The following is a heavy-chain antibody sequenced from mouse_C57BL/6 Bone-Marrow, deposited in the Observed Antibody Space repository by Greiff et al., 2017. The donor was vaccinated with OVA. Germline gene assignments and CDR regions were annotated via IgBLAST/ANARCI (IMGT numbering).Heavy chain of an antibody. CDR1: GYTFTSYW. D-gene: IGHD2-4*01. J-gene: IGHJ2*01. V-gene: IGHV1-61*01. Sequence: QVQLQQPGAELVRPGSSVKLSCKASGYTFTSYWMDWVKQRPGQGLEWIGNIYPSDSETHYNQKFKDKATLTVDKSSSTAYMQLSSLTSEDSAVYYCARGGDYLYFDYWGQGTTLTVSS. CDR3: ARGGDYLYFDY. CDR2: IYPSDSET.